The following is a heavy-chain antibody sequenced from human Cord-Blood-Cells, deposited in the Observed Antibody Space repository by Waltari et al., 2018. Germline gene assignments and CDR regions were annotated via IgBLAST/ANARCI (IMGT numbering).Heavy chain of an antibody. CDR3: ARVERHWFDP. CDR2: INPNSGGT. CDR1: GYAFTGYY. V-gene: IGHV1-2*02. Sequence: QGQLVQSGAHVKTPASSVEFSFEASGYAFTGYYMHWVRQAPGQGLEWMGWINPNSGGTNYAQKFQGRVTMTRDTSISTAYMELSRLRSDDTAVYYCARVERHWFDPWGQGTLVTVSS. J-gene: IGHJ5*02.